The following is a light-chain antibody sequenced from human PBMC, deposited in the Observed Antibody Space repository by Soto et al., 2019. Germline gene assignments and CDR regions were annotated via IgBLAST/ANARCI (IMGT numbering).Light chain of an antibody. V-gene: IGLV1-40*01. CDR3: QSFDSSLSGSNV. J-gene: IGLJ1*01. CDR2: GNN. CDR1: SSNIGAGYD. Sequence: QSVLTQPPSVSGAPLQRVTISCTGSSSNIGAGYDVHWYQQLPGTAPKLLIYGNNNRPSGVPDRFSGSKSGTSASLAITGLQAEDEADYYCQSFDSSLSGSNVFGTGTKVTV.